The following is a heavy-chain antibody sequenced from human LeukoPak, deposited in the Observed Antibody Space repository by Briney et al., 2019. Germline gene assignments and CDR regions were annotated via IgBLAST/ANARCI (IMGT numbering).Heavy chain of an antibody. CDR3: ARDGGYYGPDY. V-gene: IGHV3-7*01. CDR2: IKPDGSDK. J-gene: IGHJ4*02. Sequence: GGSLRLSCAASGFTYSYYWMSWVRQAPGKGQEWVANIKPDGSDKFYVVSVRGRFTISRDNARNSAYLQMNTLRADDAAVYYCARDGGYYGPDYWGRGTLVTVSS. CDR1: GFTYSYYW. D-gene: IGHD3-10*01.